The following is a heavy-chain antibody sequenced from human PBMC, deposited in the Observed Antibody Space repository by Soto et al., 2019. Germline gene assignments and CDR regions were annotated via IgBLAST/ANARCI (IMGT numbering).Heavy chain of an antibody. CDR1: GFRISFYW. D-gene: IGHD1-26*01. V-gene: IGHV3-33*08. CDR2: TWHDGSNK. CDR3: ARDISGSIDL. Sequence: WESLRLSCGASGFRISFYWMSWVRQAPGKGLEAVAFTWHDGSNKYYADSVKGRFTASRDSSNDVLYLQMDNLRDADTAVYYCARDISGSIDLWGQGTLVTVSS. J-gene: IGHJ5*02.